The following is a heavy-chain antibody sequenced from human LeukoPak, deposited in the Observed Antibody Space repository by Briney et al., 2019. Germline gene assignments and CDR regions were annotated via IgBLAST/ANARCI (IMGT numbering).Heavy chain of an antibody. CDR3: ARDRPSAAAGWNDVFDI. CDR1: GFTFSSYS. V-gene: IGHV3-48*04. CDR2: ISSSSSTI. J-gene: IGHJ3*02. Sequence: GGSLRLSCAASGFTFSSYSMNWVRQAPGKGLEWVSYISSSSSTIYYADSVKGRFTISKDNAENSMHLQMNNLRVEDTAVYHCARDRPSAAAGWNDVFDIWGQGTKVTVFS. D-gene: IGHD6-13*01.